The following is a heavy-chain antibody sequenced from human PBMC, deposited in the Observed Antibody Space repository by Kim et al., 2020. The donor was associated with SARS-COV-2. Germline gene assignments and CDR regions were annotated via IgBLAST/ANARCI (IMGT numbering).Heavy chain of an antibody. CDR3: AGKGCSSTSCYKGWFDP. CDR1: GFTFSSYA. CDR2: ISGSGGST. V-gene: IGHV3-23*01. J-gene: IGHJ5*02. D-gene: IGHD2-2*02. Sequence: GGSLRLSCAASGFTFSSYAMSWVRQAPGKGLEWVSAISGSGGSTYYADSVKGRFTISRDNSKNTLYLQMNSLRAEDTAVYYCAGKGCSSTSCYKGWFDPWGQGTLVTVSS.